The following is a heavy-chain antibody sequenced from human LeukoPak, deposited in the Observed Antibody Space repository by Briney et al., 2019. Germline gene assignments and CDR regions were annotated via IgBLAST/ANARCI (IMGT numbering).Heavy chain of an antibody. Sequence: SETLSLTCTVSGGSISSYYWSWIRQPPGKGLEWIGYIYYSGSTYYNPSLKSRVTISVDTSKNQFSLKLSSVTAADTAVYYCARRTKTGTTDCWGQGTLVTVSS. CDR1: GGSISSYY. V-gene: IGHV4-59*08. J-gene: IGHJ4*02. D-gene: IGHD1-1*01. CDR3: ARRTKTGTTDC. CDR2: IYYSGST.